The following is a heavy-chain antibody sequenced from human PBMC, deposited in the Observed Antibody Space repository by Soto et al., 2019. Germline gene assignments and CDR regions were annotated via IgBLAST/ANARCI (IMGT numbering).Heavy chain of an antibody. CDR3: ARAGYSNDFDY. J-gene: IGHJ4*02. V-gene: IGHV4-38-2*01. CDR2: IYLSGNT. Sequence: PSETLSLTCAVSGFSISSGYYWGWIRQPPGKGLEWIGNIYLSGNTYYNPSLKNRVTISVDTSKNQFSLKLNSVTAADTAVYYCARAGYSNDFDYWGQGTLVTVSS. CDR1: GFSISSGYY. D-gene: IGHD4-4*01.